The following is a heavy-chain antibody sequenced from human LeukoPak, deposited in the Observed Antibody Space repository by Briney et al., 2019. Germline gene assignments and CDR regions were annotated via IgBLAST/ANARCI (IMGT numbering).Heavy chain of an antibody. CDR3: ARASVYYDFWSGYYTGDY. CDR2: ISAYNGNT. Sequence: ASVKVSCKASVYTFTSYCLSWVRQAPGRGLEWMGWISAYNGNTKYAQKLQGRVTMTTDTSTRTAYMELRSLRSDDTAVYYCARASVYYDFWSGYYTGDYWGQGTLVTVSS. J-gene: IGHJ4*02. D-gene: IGHD3-3*01. V-gene: IGHV1-18*01. CDR1: VYTFTSYC.